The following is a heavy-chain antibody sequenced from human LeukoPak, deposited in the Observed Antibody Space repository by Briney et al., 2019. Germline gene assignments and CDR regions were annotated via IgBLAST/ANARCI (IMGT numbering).Heavy chain of an antibody. CDR1: GRSISSYY. J-gene: IGHJ5*02. Sequence: SETLSLTCTVSGRSISSYYWSWIRQPTGKGLEWIGYIYYSGSTNYNPSLKSGVTISVDTSKNQFSLKLSSVTAADTAVYYCARHWERYDYVWGSYQVHFDPWGQGTLVTVSS. CDR3: ARHWERYDYVWGSYQVHFDP. CDR2: IYYSGST. D-gene: IGHD3-16*01. V-gene: IGHV4-59*08.